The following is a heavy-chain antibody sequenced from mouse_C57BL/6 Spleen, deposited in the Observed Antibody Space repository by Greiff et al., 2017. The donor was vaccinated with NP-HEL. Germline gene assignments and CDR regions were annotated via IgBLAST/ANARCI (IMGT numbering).Heavy chain of an antibody. Sequence: QVQLQQPGAELVKPGASVKMSCKASGYTFTSYWITWVRQRPGQGLEWIGDIYPGSGSTNYNEKFKSKATLTVDTSSSTAYMQLSSLTSEDSAVYYCAREGYEENAMDYWGQGTSVTVSS. J-gene: IGHJ4*01. CDR3: AREGYEENAMDY. CDR2: IYPGSGST. CDR1: GYTFTSYW. D-gene: IGHD2-3*01. V-gene: IGHV1-55*01.